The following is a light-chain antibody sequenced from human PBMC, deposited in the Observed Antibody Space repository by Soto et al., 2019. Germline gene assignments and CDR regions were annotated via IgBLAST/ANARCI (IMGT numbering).Light chain of an antibody. CDR1: QSISNH. J-gene: IGKJ5*01. CDR3: QQSYSTLIN. V-gene: IGKV1-39*01. CDR2: AAS. Sequence: DIQITHSPSSLSASVEERVIITCRASQSISNHLNWYQQKPGKAPKLLIFAASSLQSGVPSRFSGSRSGPDFTLTISSLQPEDFATYYCQQSYSTLINFGQGTRREI.